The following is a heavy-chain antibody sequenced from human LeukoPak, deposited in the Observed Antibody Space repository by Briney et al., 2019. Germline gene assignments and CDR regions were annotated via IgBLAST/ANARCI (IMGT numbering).Heavy chain of an antibody. D-gene: IGHD3-10*01. Sequence: ASVNVSCKASGYTFTSYDINWVRQATGQGLEWMGWMNPNSGNTVYAQKFQGRVTMTSNTSISTAYMELSSLRSEDTAVYYCARGGDYYGSGSRLDVWGQGTTVTVSS. CDR1: GYTFTSYD. V-gene: IGHV1-8*01. J-gene: IGHJ6*02. CDR3: ARGGDYYGSGSRLDV. CDR2: MNPNSGNT.